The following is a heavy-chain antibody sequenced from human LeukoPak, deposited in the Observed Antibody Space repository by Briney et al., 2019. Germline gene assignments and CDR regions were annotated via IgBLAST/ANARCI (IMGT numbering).Heavy chain of an antibody. V-gene: IGHV4-61*01. CDR2: IYYSGST. D-gene: IGHD4-23*01. CDR1: GGSVSSGSYY. CDR3: ARAATVVTNLDY. Sequence: PSETLSLTCTVSGGSVSSGSYYWGWIRQPPGKGLEWIGYIYYSGSTNYNPSLKSRVTISVDTSKNQFSLKLSSVTAADTAVYYCARAATVVTNLDYWGQGTLVTVSS. J-gene: IGHJ4*02.